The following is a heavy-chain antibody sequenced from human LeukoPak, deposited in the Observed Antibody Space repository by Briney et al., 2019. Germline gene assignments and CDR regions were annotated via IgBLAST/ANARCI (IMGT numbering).Heavy chain of an antibody. Sequence: GGSLRLSCAASGFTFSSYAMHWVRQAPGKGLECVAVISYDGSNKYYADSVKGRFTISRDNSKNTLYLQMNSLRAEDTAVYYCARPLGEYYYYYGMDVWGQGTTVTVSS. D-gene: IGHD3-3*02. V-gene: IGHV3-30-3*01. CDR1: GFTFSSYA. CDR2: ISYDGSNK. CDR3: ARPLGEYYYYYGMDV. J-gene: IGHJ6*02.